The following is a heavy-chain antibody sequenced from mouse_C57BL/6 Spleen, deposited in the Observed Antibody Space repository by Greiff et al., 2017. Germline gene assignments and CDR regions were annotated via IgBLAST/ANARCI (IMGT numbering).Heavy chain of an antibody. CDR2: ISSGSSTI. V-gene: IGHV5-17*01. Sequence: DVQLQESGGGLVKPGGSLKLSCAASGFTFSDYGMHWVRQAPEKGLEWVAYISSGSSTIYYADTVKGRFTISRDNAKNTLFLQMTSLRSEDTAMYYCASTMGVYYAMDYWGQGTSVTVSS. J-gene: IGHJ4*01. D-gene: IGHD6-1*01. CDR1: GFTFSDYG. CDR3: ASTMGVYYAMDY.